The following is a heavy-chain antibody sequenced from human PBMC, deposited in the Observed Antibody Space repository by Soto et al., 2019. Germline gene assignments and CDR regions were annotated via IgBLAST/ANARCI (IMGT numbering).Heavy chain of an antibody. CDR3: ATHTHIVVVGAATPGPFDL. CDR1: GFTFSIYA. J-gene: IGHJ3*01. CDR2: ISTNGGST. D-gene: IGHD2-15*01. V-gene: IGHV3-64D*06. Sequence: QPGGSLRLSCSASGFTFSIYAMHWVRQAPGKGLEYVSSISTNGGSTHYADSVKGRFTISRDNSKNTQFLQMSSLRADDTAVYYCATHTHIVVVGAATPGPFDLWGQGTMVTVSS.